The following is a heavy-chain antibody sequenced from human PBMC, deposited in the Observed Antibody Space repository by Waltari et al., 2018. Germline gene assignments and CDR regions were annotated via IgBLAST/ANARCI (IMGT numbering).Heavy chain of an antibody. D-gene: IGHD2-8*01. V-gene: IGHV4-59*01. J-gene: IGHJ4*02. Sequence: QVQLQESGPGLVKPSETLSLTCPVSGGSISSYYWSWIRQPPGKGLGWIGYIYYSGSTNYNPSLKSRVTISVDTSKNQFSLKLSSVTAADTAVYYCARDRLYGTFDYWGQGTLVTVSS. CDR1: GGSISSYY. CDR2: IYYSGST. CDR3: ARDRLYGTFDY.